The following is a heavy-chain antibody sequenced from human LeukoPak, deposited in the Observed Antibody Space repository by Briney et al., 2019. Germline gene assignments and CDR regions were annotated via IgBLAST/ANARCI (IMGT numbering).Heavy chain of an antibody. D-gene: IGHD3-22*01. CDR2: IYYTGST. CDR1: GGPVSSGNNY. J-gene: IGHJ4*02. Sequence: SETLSLTCTVAGGPVSSGNNYWTWIRQPPGKGLEWIGYIYYTGSTNYNPSLKSRVTISVDTSKNQFSLKLSSVTAADTAVYYCARSYYDSSGYTPAIDYWGQGTLVTVSS. V-gene: IGHV4-61*01. CDR3: ARSYYDSSGYTPAIDY.